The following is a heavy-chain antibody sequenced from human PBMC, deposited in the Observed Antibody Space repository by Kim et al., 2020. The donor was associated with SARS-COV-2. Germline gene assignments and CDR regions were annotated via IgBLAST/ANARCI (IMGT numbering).Heavy chain of an antibody. V-gene: IGHV1-3*01. CDR3: AKTGPPYYYYYMDV. Sequence: ASVKVSCKASGYTFTSYVIHWVRRAPGQRLEWMGWINAGNGNTKYSQKFQGRVTITGDTSASTAYMELSSLRSEDTAVYHCAKTGPPYYYYYMDVWGKGT. CDR1: GYTFTSYV. CDR2: INAGNGNT. J-gene: IGHJ6*03.